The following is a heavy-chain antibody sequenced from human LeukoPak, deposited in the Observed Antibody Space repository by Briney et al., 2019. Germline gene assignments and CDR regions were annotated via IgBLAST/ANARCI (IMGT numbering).Heavy chain of an antibody. D-gene: IGHD4-17*01. CDR1: GFTVSSNY. CDR2: IYSGGST. V-gene: IGHV3-53*01. J-gene: IGHJ5*02. Sequence: GGSLRPSCAASGFTVSSNYMSWVRQAPGKGLEWVSVIYSGGSTYYANSVKGRFTISRDNSKNTVYLQMNSLRADDTAVYYCARDRAYGDYAAWGQGTLVTVSS. CDR3: ARDRAYGDYAA.